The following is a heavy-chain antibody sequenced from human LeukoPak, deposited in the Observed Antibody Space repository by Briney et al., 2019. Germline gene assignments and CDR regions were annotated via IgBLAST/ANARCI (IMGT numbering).Heavy chain of an antibody. D-gene: IGHD3-10*01. J-gene: IGHJ5*02. CDR3: ARVARFGEPPP. CDR1: GGSISSGGYS. CDR2: IYHSGST. V-gene: IGHV4-30-2*01. Sequence: SETLSLTCAVSGGSISSGGYSWSWIRQPPGKGLEWIGYIYHSGSTYYNPSLKSRVTISVDRSKNQFSLKLSSVTAADTAVYYCARVARFGEPPPWGQGTLVTVSP.